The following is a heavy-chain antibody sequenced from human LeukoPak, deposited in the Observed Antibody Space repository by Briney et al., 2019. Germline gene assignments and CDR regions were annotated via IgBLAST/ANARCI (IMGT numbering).Heavy chain of an antibody. D-gene: IGHD3-22*01. V-gene: IGHV3-30*02. Sequence: PGGSLRLSCAASGFTFSSYGMHWVRQAPGKGLEWVAFIRYDGSNKYYADSAKGRFTISRDNSKNTLYLQMNSLRAEDTAVYYCAKQTSGYYYLDYWGQGTLVTVSS. CDR2: IRYDGSNK. CDR1: GFTFSSYG. CDR3: AKQTSGYYYLDY. J-gene: IGHJ4*02.